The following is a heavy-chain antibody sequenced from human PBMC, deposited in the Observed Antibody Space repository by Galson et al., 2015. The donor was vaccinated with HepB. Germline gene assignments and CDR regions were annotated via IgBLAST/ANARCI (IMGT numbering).Heavy chain of an antibody. V-gene: IGHV4-34*01. J-gene: IGHJ4*01. Sequence: SETLSLTCAVYGGSFSGYYWSWIRQPPGKGLEWIGEINHSGSTNYNPSLKSRATISVDTSKNQFSLKLNSVTAADTAEYYCARGLYYYRISDYWGHGTLVTVSS. CDR2: INHSGST. CDR3: ARGLYYYRISDY. CDR1: GGSFSGYY. D-gene: IGHD3-22*01.